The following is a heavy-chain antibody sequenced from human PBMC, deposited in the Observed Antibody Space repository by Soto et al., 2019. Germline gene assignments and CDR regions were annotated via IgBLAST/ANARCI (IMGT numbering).Heavy chain of an antibody. J-gene: IGHJ4*02. CDR3: ARESGYPIFFDY. CDR2: IYYSGST. CDR1: GGSISSGGYY. Sequence: QVQLQESGPGLVKPSQTLSLTCTVSGGSISSGGYYWSWIRQHPGKGLEWIGYIYYSGSTYYNPSLKSRVNISVDTSKKQFSQKLSSVTAADTAVYYCARESGYPIFFDYWGQGTLVTVSS. D-gene: IGHD3-22*01. V-gene: IGHV4-31*03.